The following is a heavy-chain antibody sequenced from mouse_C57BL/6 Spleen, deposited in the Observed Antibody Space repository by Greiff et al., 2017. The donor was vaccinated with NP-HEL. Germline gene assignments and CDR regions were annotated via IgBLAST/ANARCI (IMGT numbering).Heavy chain of an antibody. CDR2: ISSGGSYP. Sequence: EVQLVESGGDLVKPGGSLKLSCAASGFTFSSYGMSWVRQTPDKRLEWVATISSGGSYPYYPDRVKGRFTISRDNAKNTLYLQMSSLKSEDTAMYYCARDYYGSSYWYFDVWGTGTTVTVSS. V-gene: IGHV5-6*01. CDR1: GFTFSSYG. D-gene: IGHD1-1*01. CDR3: ARDYYGSSYWYFDV. J-gene: IGHJ1*03.